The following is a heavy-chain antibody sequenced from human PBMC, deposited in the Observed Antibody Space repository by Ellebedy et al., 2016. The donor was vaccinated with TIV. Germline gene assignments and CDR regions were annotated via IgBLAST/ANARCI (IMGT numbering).Heavy chain of an antibody. CDR2: INPNSGGT. CDR3: ARDQGWDDGDYEGDFDY. J-gene: IGHJ4*02. V-gene: IGHV1-2*02. CDR1: GYTFTGYY. D-gene: IGHD4-17*01. Sequence: ASVKVSCKASGYTFTGYYMHWVRQAPGQGLEWMGWINPNSGGTNYAQKFQGRVTMTRDTSISTAYMELSRLRSDDTAVYYCARDQGWDDGDYEGDFDYWGQGTLVTVSS.